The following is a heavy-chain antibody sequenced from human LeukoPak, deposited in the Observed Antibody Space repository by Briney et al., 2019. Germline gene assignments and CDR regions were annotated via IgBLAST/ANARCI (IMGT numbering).Heavy chain of an antibody. Sequence: SQTLSLTCTVSGGSISSGDYSWSWIRQPPGKGLGWIGYIYYSGSTYYNPSLKSRVTISVDTSKNQFSLKLSSVTAADTAVYYCARNTQWPSLFFDYWGQGTLVTVSS. CDR2: IYYSGST. D-gene: IGHD6-19*01. CDR3: ARNTQWPSLFFDY. CDR1: GGSISSGDYS. J-gene: IGHJ4*02. V-gene: IGHV4-30-4*01.